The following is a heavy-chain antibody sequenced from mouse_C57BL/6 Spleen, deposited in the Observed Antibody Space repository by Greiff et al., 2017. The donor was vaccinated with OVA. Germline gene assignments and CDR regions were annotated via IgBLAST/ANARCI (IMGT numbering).Heavy chain of an antibody. D-gene: IGHD2-3*01. CDR1: GYAFTNYL. J-gene: IGHJ3*01. CDR2: IIPGSGGT. V-gene: IGHV1-54*01. CDR3: ASIYDGYYAFAY. Sequence: VKLQQSGAELVRPGTSVKVSCKASGYAFTNYLIEWVKQRPGQGLEWIGVIIPGSGGTNYNEKFKGKATLTADKSSSTAYMQLSSLTSEDSAVYFCASIYDGYYAFAYWGQGTLVTVSA.